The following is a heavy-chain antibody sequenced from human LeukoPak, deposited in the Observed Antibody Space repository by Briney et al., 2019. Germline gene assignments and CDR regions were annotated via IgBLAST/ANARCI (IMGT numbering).Heavy chain of an antibody. J-gene: IGHJ6*03. Sequence: GASVKVSCKASGGTFSSYAISWVRQAPGQGLEWMGGIIPIFGTANYAQKFQGRVTITADKSTSTAYMELSSLRSEDTAVYYCARGSTAFVVVAATNYYYYMDVWGKGTTVTVSS. CDR1: GGTFSSYA. D-gene: IGHD2-15*01. CDR2: IIPIFGTA. V-gene: IGHV1-69*06. CDR3: ARGSTAFVVVAATNYYYYMDV.